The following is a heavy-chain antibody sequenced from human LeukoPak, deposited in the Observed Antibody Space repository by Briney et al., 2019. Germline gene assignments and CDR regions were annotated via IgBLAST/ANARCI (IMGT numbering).Heavy chain of an antibody. CDR1: GFTFSSYW. J-gene: IGHJ4*02. D-gene: IGHD5-18*01. CDR3: ARDRYKNAY. V-gene: IGHV3-7*04. CDR2: IKQDGSEK. Sequence: GGSLRLSCAASGFTFSSYWMSWVRQAPGKGLEWVANIKQDGSEKNYVDSVKGRLTISRDNAKNSLFLQMSSLRAEDAAVYYCARDRYKNAYWGQGTLVTVSS.